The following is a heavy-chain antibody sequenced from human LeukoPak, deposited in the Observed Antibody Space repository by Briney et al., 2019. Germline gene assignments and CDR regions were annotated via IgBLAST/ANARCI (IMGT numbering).Heavy chain of an antibody. CDR3: TKDTGGGPRQYSDLVGEYYYNYFGMHA. Sequence: PGGSLRLSCAASGFTFSSYSMNWVRQAPGKGLEWVSYISSSSSTIYYADSVKGRFTISRDNAKNSLYLQMNSLRVEDTALYYCTKDTGGGPRQYSDLVGEYYYNYFGMHAWGQGTTVTVSS. J-gene: IGHJ6*02. D-gene: IGHD1-14*01. CDR2: ISSSSSTI. V-gene: IGHV3-48*01. CDR1: GFTFSSYS.